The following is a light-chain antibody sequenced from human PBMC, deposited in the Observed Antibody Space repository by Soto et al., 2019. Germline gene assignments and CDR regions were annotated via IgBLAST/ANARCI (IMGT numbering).Light chain of an antibody. V-gene: IGKV3-20*01. J-gene: IGKJ4*01. CDR2: DAS. Sequence: EIVLTQSPGTLSLSPGERATLSCRASQSVGNNYLAWYQQKPGQPPRFLMYDASTRATGIPDRFSGSGSGTDFTLTITRLAPEDFAVYYCQQYGSSPLIFGGGTKVDIK. CDR3: QQYGSSPLI. CDR1: QSVGNNY.